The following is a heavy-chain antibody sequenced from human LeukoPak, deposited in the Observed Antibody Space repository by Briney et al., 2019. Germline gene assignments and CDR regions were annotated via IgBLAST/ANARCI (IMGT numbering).Heavy chain of an antibody. J-gene: IGHJ6*02. CDR3: AREIDPIVVVPAASGHYYYGMDV. CDR2: INPNGGGT. Sequence: ASVKVSCKASGYTFTGYYMHWVRQALGQGLEWMGWINPNGGGTNYAQKFQGRVTMTRDTSISTAYMELSRLRSDDTAVYYCAREIDPIVVVPAASGHYYYGMDVWGQGTTVTVSS. CDR1: GYTFTGYY. D-gene: IGHD2-2*01. V-gene: IGHV1-2*02.